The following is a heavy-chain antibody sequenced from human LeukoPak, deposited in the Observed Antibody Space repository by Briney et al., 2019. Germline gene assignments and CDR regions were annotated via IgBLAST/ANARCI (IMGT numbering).Heavy chain of an antibody. Sequence: PSETLSLTCTVSGGSISSSSYYWGWIRQPPGKGLEWIGNIYYSGSTYYNPSLKSRVTISIDTSKNQFSLKLSSVTAEDTAVYYCAKGVRYSYGPEYFQNWGQGTLVTVSS. D-gene: IGHD5-18*01. CDR2: IYYSGST. J-gene: IGHJ1*01. CDR1: GGSISSSSYY. V-gene: IGHV4-39*07. CDR3: AKGVRYSYGPEYFQN.